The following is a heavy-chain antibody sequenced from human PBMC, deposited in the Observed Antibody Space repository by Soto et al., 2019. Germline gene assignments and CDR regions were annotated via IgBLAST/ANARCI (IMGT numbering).Heavy chain of an antibody. CDR2: IIPILGIA. Sequence: QAQEVQSGAEVKKPGSSVKVSCKASGGSYSTYTISWVRQAPGQGLEWMGRIIPILGIANYAQTFQGRVTITADKSTSTAYMELTDLRSEDTAVYYCARESVGDYPLLDYCGQGTLVTVSS. CDR3: ARESVGDYPLLDY. V-gene: IGHV1-69*08. J-gene: IGHJ4*02. CDR1: GGSYSTYT. D-gene: IGHD4-17*01.